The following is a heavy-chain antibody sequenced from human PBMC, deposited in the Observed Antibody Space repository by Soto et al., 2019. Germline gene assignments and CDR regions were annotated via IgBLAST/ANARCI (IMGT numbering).Heavy chain of an antibody. CDR2: IYSGGST. J-gene: IGHJ3*02. CDR1: GFTVSSNY. Sequence: GGSLRLSCAASGFTVSSNYMSWVRQAPGKGLEWVSVIYSGGSTYYADSVKGRITISRTNSKNTLYLQMNSLRAEYTAVYYCARGSIGGYGYFDIWGQGTMVTVSS. D-gene: IGHD5-12*01. CDR3: ARGSIGGYGYFDI. V-gene: IGHV3-53*04.